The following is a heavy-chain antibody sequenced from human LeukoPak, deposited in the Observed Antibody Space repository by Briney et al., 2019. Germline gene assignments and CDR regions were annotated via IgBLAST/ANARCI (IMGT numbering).Heavy chain of an antibody. V-gene: IGHV3-30-3*01. CDR1: GFTFSSHA. CDR2: ISYDGSNY. CDR3: ARDLVGATWDYFDY. D-gene: IGHD1-26*01. Sequence: GRSLRLSCAASGFTFSSHAMHLVRQAPGKGLEWMAVISYDGSNYYYADSVKGRFTISRDNSKNTLYLQVNSLRAEDTAVFYCARDLVGATWDYFDYWGQGTLVTVSS. J-gene: IGHJ4*02.